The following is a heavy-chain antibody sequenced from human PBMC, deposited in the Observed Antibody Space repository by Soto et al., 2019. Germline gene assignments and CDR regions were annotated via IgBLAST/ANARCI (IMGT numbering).Heavy chain of an antibody. V-gene: IGHV2-5*01. CDR2: IYWNEDK. CDR1: GFSLSTRGVG. CDR3: AHRCYWFGGEDWFDP. D-gene: IGHD3-10*01. Sequence: ASGPTRVRPTEALGQPGTCAGFSLSTRGVGVGWIRQPPGKALEWLAVIYWNEDKHFSPSLKSRLTIVKDTSKNQVVLTLTNVDPVDTATYYCAHRCYWFGGEDWFDPWGPGTLVTVSS. J-gene: IGHJ5*02.